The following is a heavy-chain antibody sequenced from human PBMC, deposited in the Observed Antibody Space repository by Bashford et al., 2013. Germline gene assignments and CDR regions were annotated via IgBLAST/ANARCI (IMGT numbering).Heavy chain of an antibody. D-gene: IGHD2-21*02. Sequence: GGSLRLSCAASGFTFSSYAMSWVRQAPGKGLEWVSRINDDGRATNYADSVKGRFTISRDNAKNTLYLQMNSLRAEDTAVYYCVQEVTNYFDNWGQGTLVTVSS. CDR2: INDDGRAT. CDR1: GFTFSSYA. V-gene: IGHV3-74*01. J-gene: IGHJ4*02. CDR3: VQEVTNYFDN.